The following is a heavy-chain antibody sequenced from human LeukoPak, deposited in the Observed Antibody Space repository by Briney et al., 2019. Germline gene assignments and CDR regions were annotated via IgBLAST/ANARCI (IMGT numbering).Heavy chain of an antibody. CDR1: GFIFSNFW. Sequence: PGGSLTLSCAASGFIFSNFWMSWVRQAPGKGPEWVANIKQDGEETYYLDSVKGRFTVSRDNAKNSLYLQMNSLRAEDTAIYYCAKGRYYDSSGYPIDYWGQGTLVTVSS. J-gene: IGHJ4*02. CDR3: AKGRYYDSSGYPIDY. V-gene: IGHV3-7*01. CDR2: IKQDGEET. D-gene: IGHD3-22*01.